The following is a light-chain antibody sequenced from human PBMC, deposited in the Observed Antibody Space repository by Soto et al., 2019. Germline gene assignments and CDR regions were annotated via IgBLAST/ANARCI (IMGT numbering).Light chain of an antibody. CDR2: DAS. CDR1: QSVRSY. Sequence: ENVLTQSPATLSLSPGDRATLSCRASQSVRSYLTWYQQKPGQAPRLLISDASNRATGVPARFSGSGSGTDFTRTSSSLEPEDFAVYYCQQRSSWWTVGPGPNVEI. J-gene: IGKJ1*01. V-gene: IGKV3-11*01. CDR3: QQRSSWWT.